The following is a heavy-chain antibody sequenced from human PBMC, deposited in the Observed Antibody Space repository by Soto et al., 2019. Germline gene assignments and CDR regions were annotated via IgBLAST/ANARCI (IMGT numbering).Heavy chain of an antibody. J-gene: IGHJ4*02. CDR2: IYSGGST. CDR1: GFTVSSNY. V-gene: IGHV3-53*01. Sequence: EVQLEESGGGLSQPGGSLRLSCAASGFTVSSNYMSWVRQAPGKGLEWVSFIYSGGSTYYADSVKGRFTISRDNSKNTLYLQMNSLRVEDTAVYYCARSYSGSHGYFDYWGQGTLVTVSS. CDR3: ARSYSGSHGYFDY. D-gene: IGHD1-26*01.